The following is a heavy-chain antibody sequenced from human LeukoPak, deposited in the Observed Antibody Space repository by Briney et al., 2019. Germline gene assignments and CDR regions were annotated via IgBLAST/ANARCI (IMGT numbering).Heavy chain of an antibody. CDR3: ARDRVDTARRFDY. CDR2: ISYDGSNK. V-gene: IGHV3-30-3*01. D-gene: IGHD5-18*01. J-gene: IGHJ4*02. CDR1: GFTFSSYA. Sequence: GGSLRLSCAASGFTFSSYAMHWVRQAPGKGLEWVAVISYDGSNKYYADSVKGRFTISRDNSKNTLYLQMNSLRAEDTAVYYCARDRVDTARRFDYWGQGTLVTVSS.